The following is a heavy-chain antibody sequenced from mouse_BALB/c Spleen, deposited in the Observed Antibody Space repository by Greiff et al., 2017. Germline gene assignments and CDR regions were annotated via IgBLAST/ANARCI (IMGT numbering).Heavy chain of an antibody. V-gene: IGHV3-6*02. CDR1: GYSITSGYY. D-gene: IGHD2-4*01. Sequence: EVKLMESGPGLVKPSQSLSLTCSVTGYSITSGYYWNWIRQFQGNKLEWMGYISYDGSNNYNPSLKNRISITRDTSKNQFFLKLNSVTTEDTATYYCARDRDYDHLDYWGQGTSVTVSS. CDR3: ARDRDYDHLDY. CDR2: ISYDGSN. J-gene: IGHJ4*01.